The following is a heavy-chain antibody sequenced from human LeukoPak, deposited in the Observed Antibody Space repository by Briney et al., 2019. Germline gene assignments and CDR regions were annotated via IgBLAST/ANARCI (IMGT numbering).Heavy chain of an antibody. CDR3: ATGNAMVRGVIHSD. J-gene: IGHJ4*02. D-gene: IGHD3-10*01. V-gene: IGHV1-69*13. Sequence: SVKVSCKASGGTFSSYAISWVRQAPGQGLEWMGGIIPIFGTANYAQKFQGRVTITADESTSTAYMELGSLRSEDTAVYYCATGNAMVRGVIHSDWGQGTLVTVSS. CDR2: IIPIFGTA. CDR1: GGTFSSYA.